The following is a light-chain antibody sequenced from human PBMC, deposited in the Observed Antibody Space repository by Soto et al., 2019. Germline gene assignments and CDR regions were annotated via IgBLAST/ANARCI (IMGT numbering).Light chain of an antibody. J-gene: IGKJ2*01. CDR1: QNVNSN. Sequence: EVVMTQSPATLSVSPGERATLSCRASQNVNSNLAWYQQKPGQAPRLLISGASTRASGVPSRLSGSGSGTEFTLTISGLQSEDFAVYYCQQYNNWPRTFGQGTNLEI. CDR3: QQYNNWPRT. CDR2: GAS. V-gene: IGKV3-15*01.